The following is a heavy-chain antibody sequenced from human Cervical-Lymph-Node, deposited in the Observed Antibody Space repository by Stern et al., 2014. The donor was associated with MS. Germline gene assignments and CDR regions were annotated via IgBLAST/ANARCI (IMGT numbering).Heavy chain of an antibody. V-gene: IGHV1-46*03. Sequence: QVQLGQSGAEVKKPGASVKVSCKASGYTFSNYDMHWVRQAPGQGLEWMGTINPLSDYTTYAQRFQDRVTMTRDTSTSTVYMELSSLRSEDTAVYYCAREVTRGDSYPLDFWGQGTLVTVSS. CDR3: AREVTRGDSYPLDF. D-gene: IGHD3-16*02. J-gene: IGHJ4*02. CDR1: GYTFSNYD. CDR2: INPLSDYT.